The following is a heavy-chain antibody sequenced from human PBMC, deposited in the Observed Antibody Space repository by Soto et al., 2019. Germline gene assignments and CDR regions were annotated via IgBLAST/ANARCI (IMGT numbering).Heavy chain of an antibody. V-gene: IGHV3-30*03. Sequence: PGGSLRLSCAASGFSFSTYGMHWVRQAPGKGLEWVAFISNDGSNKYYADSVKGRFTISRDNSKSALYLQMNSLRAEDTAVYYCARRNFGYYFDYWGQGTLVTVSS. D-gene: IGHD1-7*01. CDR1: GFSFSTYG. CDR2: ISNDGSNK. CDR3: ARRNFGYYFDY. J-gene: IGHJ4*02.